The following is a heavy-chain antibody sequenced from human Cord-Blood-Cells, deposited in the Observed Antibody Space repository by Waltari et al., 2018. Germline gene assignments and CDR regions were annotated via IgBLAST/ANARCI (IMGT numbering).Heavy chain of an antibody. CDR2: LNHSGRT. J-gene: IGHJ5*02. CDR3: ARGGGYCSSTSCQNNWFDP. Sequence: QVQLQQWGAGLLKPSETLSLTCAVYGGSFSGYYWSWIRQPPGKGLAWIGELNHSGRTNHSPSLKRRVTISVDTAKNHVSLKLSSVTAADTAVYYCARGGGYCSSTSCQNNWFDPWGQGTLVTVSS. CDR1: GGSFSGYY. D-gene: IGHD2-2*01. V-gene: IGHV4-34*01.